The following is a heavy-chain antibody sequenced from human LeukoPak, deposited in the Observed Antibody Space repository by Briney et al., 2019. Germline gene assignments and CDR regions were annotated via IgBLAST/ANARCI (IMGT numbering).Heavy chain of an antibody. CDR1: GFTFSSYA. J-gene: IGHJ4*02. Sequence: PGGSLRLSCAASGFTFSSYAMHWVRRAPGKGLEWVANIKQDGSEKYYVDSVKGRFTISRDNAKNSLYLQMNSLRAEDTAVYYCARGVTPGLYYDILTGPSDYWGQGTLVTVSS. CDR3: ARGVTPGLYYDILTGPSDY. V-gene: IGHV3-7*01. CDR2: IKQDGSEK. D-gene: IGHD3-9*01.